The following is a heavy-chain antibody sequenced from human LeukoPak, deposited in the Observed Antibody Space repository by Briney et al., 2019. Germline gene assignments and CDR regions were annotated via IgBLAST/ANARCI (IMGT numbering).Heavy chain of an antibody. CDR1: GYTSTGYY. J-gene: IGHJ3*02. V-gene: IGHV1-2*06. D-gene: IGHD1-14*01. Sequence: ASVKVSCKASGYTSTGYYMHWVRQAPGQGLEWMGRINPNSGGTNYAQKFQGRVTMTRDTSISTAYMELSRLRSDDTAVYYCARDRPVWRGFDIWGQGTMVTVSS. CDR2: INPNSGGT. CDR3: ARDRPVWRGFDI.